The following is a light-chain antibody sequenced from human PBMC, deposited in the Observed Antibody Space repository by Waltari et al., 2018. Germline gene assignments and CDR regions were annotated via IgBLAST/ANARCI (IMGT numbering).Light chain of an antibody. CDR3: QQYGSSPFT. J-gene: IGKJ2*01. CDR2: SAS. Sequence: ETLLTQSPGTLSLSPGERATLPCRASLGVSTTSLAWYQQKPGQAPRLLIYSASSRAAGIPTRFSGSGFGTDFTLTINRLEPEDSAVYYCQQYGSSPFTFGQGTKLEIK. V-gene: IGKV3-20*01. CDR1: LGVSTTS.